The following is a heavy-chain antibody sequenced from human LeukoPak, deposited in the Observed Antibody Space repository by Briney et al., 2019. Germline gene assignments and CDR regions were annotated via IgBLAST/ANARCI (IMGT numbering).Heavy chain of an antibody. CDR3: ARRVVVAATHFDY. CDR1: GVSISSSNSY. J-gene: IGHJ4*02. V-gene: IGHV4-39*01. Sequence: SETLSLTCTVSGVSISSSNSYWGWIRQPPGKGLEWIGSIYYSGNTYYNASLKSQVSISIDTSKNQFSLRLTSVTAADTAVYYCARRVVVAATHFDYWGQGTLVTVSS. D-gene: IGHD2-15*01. CDR2: IYYSGNT.